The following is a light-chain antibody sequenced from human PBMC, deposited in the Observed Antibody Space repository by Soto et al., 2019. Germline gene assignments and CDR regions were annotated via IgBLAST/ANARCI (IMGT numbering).Light chain of an antibody. J-gene: IGKJ5*01. CDR2: ATS. Sequence: DIQMTQSPSSLSASVGDRVTITCRASQTISSPLSWYQQKPGKVPELLIYATSRLQSGVPSRFSGSRSWTDFTLTISSLQPEDFATYYCQHSYGTPAFGQGTRLEIK. V-gene: IGKV1-39*01. CDR3: QHSYGTPA. CDR1: QTISSP.